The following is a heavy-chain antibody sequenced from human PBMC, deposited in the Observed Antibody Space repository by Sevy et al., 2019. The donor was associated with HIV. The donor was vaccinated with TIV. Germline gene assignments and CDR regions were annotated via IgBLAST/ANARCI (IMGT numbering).Heavy chain of an antibody. CDR2: IYSGGST. CDR3: ARDLEGGTANYYYYYMDV. V-gene: IGHV3-53*01. Sequence: GRSLRLSCAASGFTVSSNYMSWVRQAPGKGLEWVSVIYSGGSTYYADSVKGRFTISRDNSKNTLYLQMNSLRAEDTAVYYCARDLEGGTANYYYYYMDVWGKGTTVTVSS. J-gene: IGHJ6*03. D-gene: IGHD1-1*01. CDR1: GFTVSSNY.